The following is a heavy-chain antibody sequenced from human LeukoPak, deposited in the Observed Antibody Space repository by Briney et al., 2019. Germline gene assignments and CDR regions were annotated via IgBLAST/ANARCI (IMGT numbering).Heavy chain of an antibody. V-gene: IGHV3-23*01. CDR3: ASQDRENYFDY. Sequence: SGGSLRLSCAASGFTFDDYGMSWVRQAPGKGLEWVSAISGSGGSTYYADSVKGRFTISRDNSKNTLYLQMNSLRAEDTAVYYCASQDRENYFDYWGQGTLVTVSS. CDR2: ISGSGGST. D-gene: IGHD2-15*01. CDR1: GFTFDDYG. J-gene: IGHJ4*02.